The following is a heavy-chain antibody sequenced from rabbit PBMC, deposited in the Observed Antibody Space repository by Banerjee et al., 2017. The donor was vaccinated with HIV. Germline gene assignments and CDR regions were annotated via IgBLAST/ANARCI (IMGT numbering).Heavy chain of an antibody. CDR3: ARSHSSGVTYAPYFNL. V-gene: IGHV1S45*01. Sequence: QEQLEESGGDLVKPEGSLTLTCTASGFSFSSSYWICWVRQAPGKGLEWIACIYAGSSGNTYYASWAKGRFTISKTSSTTVTLQMTSLTAADTATYFCARSHSSGVTYAPYFNLWGQGTLVTVS. J-gene: IGHJ4*01. CDR2: IYAGSSGNT. CDR1: GFSFSSSYW. D-gene: IGHD1-1*01.